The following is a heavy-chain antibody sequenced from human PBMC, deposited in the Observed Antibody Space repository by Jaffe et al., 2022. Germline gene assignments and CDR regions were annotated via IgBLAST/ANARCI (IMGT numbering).Heavy chain of an antibody. J-gene: IGHJ4*02. D-gene: IGHD2-2*01. CDR3: ARDPGYCNSINCYRGDYFDY. Sequence: QVQLVESGGGLVKPGGSLRLSCAASRLTFSDYYMSWIRQAPGKGLEWVSYISSSDNTIYYADSVKGRFTISRDNAKNSLYLQMNSLRAEDTAVYYCARDPGYCNSINCYRGDYFDYWGQGTLVTVSS. CDR2: ISSSDNTI. V-gene: IGHV3-11*01. CDR1: RLTFSDYY.